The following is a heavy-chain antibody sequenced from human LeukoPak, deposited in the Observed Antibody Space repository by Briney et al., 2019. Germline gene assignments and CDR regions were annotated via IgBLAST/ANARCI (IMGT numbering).Heavy chain of an antibody. J-gene: IGHJ4*02. CDR2: ISGSGGST. Sequence: GGSLRLSCAASGFTFSNFWMNWVRQAPGKGLEWVSAISGSGGSTYYADSVKGRFTISRDNSKNTLYLQMNSLRAEDTAVYYCAKGYYDFWSGYYRPFDYWGQGTLVTVSS. CDR3: AKGYYDFWSGYYRPFDY. D-gene: IGHD3-3*01. CDR1: GFTFSNFW. V-gene: IGHV3-23*01.